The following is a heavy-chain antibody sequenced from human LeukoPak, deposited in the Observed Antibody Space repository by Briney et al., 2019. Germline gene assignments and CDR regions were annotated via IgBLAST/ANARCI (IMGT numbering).Heavy chain of an antibody. CDR3: ARDSGSSSWEYDY. D-gene: IGHD6-13*01. V-gene: IGHV1-2*02. CDR1: AYTFTGYY. J-gene: IGHJ4*02. Sequence: ASVKVSCKASAYTFTGYYIHWVRQAPGQGLEWMGWINPNSGGTTYAQRFQGRITMTRDTSISTAYMELTRLTSDDTAVYYCARDSGSSSWEYDYWGQGTLVTVSS. CDR2: INPNSGGT.